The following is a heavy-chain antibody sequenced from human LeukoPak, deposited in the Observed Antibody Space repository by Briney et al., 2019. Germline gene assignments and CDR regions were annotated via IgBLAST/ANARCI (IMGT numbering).Heavy chain of an antibody. Sequence: SETLSLTCTVSGGSISSSSYYWVWLRQPPGKGLEWIGSIYYSGSTYYNPSLKSRVTISVDTSKNQFSMKLSSVTAADTAVYYCARAGYCSGGSCYSYYYYYYYMDVWGKGTTVTVSS. CDR3: ARAGYCSGGSCYSYYYYYYYMDV. CDR1: GGSISSSSYY. V-gene: IGHV4-39*01. J-gene: IGHJ6*03. CDR2: IYYSGST. D-gene: IGHD2-15*01.